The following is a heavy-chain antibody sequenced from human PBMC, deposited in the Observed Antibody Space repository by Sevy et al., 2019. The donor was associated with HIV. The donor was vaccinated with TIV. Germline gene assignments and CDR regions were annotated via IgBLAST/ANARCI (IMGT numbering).Heavy chain of an antibody. J-gene: IGHJ1*01. Sequence: GGSLRLSCAASGFTFSSYAMSWVRQAPGKGLEWVSAISGSGGSTYYADSVKGRFTISRDNSKNTLYLQMNSLRAEDTAVHYCAKDVGVCGGDCSRYIQHWGQGTLVTVSS. CDR2: ISGSGGST. D-gene: IGHD2-21*02. V-gene: IGHV3-23*01. CDR3: AKDVGVCGGDCSRYIQH. CDR1: GFTFSSYA.